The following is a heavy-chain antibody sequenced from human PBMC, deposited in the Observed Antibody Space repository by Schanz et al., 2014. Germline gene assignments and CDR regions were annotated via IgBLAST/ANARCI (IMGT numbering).Heavy chain of an antibody. V-gene: IGHV1-18*01. CDR2: INPSGGST. J-gene: IGHJ6*02. Sequence: QVQMVQSGAEVKKPGASVKVSCKASGYPFSNYGISWLRQAPGQGLEWMGIINPSGGSTSYAQKFQGRVTMTTDTSTSTAYMELRSLISDDTAVYYCVRDAGWAFGDYHGMDVWGQGTSVTVSS. CDR1: GYPFSNYG. D-gene: IGHD3-10*01. CDR3: VRDAGWAFGDYHGMDV.